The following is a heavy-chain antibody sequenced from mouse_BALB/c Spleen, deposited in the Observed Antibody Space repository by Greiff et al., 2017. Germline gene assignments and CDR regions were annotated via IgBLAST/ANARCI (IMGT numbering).Heavy chain of an antibody. CDR2: ISSGGSYT. CDR1: GFTFSSYA. Sequence: EVMLVESGGGLVKPGGSLKLSCAASGFTFSSYAMSWVRQSPEKRLEWVAEISSGGSYTYYPDTVTGRFTISRDNAKNTLYLEMSSLRSEDTAMYDCATKVPGSRAMDYWGQGTSVTVSS. CDR3: ATKVPGSRAMDY. J-gene: IGHJ4*01. V-gene: IGHV5-9-4*01.